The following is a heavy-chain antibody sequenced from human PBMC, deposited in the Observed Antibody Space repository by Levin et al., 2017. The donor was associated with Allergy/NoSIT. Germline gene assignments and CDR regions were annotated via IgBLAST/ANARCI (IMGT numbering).Heavy chain of an antibody. CDR1: GFTFSSYS. J-gene: IGHJ4*02. CDR3: ARTPPLDSSSWYGVVDY. V-gene: IGHV3-48*02. D-gene: IGHD6-13*01. Sequence: GGSLRLSCAASGFTFSSYSMNWVRQAPGKGLEWVSYISSSSSTIYYADSVKGRFTISRDNAKNSLYLQMNSLRDEDTAVYYCARTPPLDSSSWYGVVDYWGQGTLVTVSS. CDR2: ISSSSSTI.